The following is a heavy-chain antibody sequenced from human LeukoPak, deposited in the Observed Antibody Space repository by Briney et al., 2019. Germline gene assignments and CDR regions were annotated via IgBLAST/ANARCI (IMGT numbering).Heavy chain of an antibody. Sequence: PGGSLRLSCVASGFSFSYYGMHWVRQAPGKGLEWLALIQNDGSKKYYADCMKGQFTISRDNSKNTLYLQMNRLRGEDTAVYYCARDLHPWAGDYWGQGTLVTVSS. CDR3: ARDLHPWAGDY. V-gene: IGHV3-30*02. J-gene: IGHJ4*02. CDR2: IQNDGSKK. CDR1: GFSFSYYG.